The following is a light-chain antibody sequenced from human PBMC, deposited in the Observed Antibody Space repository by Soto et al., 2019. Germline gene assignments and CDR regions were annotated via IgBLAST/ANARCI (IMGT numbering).Light chain of an antibody. CDR1: QSVSSSY. CDR2: GAS. V-gene: IGKV3-20*01. CDR3: QQYGSSPWT. J-gene: IGKJ1*01. Sequence: VWTKSQGTLSLSPGERATLSCRASQSVSSSYLAWYQQKPGQAPRLLIYGASSRATGIPDRFSGSGSGTDFTLTISRLEPEDFAVYYCQQYGSSPWTFGQRTKV.